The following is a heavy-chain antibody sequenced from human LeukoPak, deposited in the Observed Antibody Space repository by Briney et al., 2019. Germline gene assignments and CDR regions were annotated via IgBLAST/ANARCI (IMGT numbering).Heavy chain of an antibody. CDR3: AKDMLGSSHYYFYMDV. CDR1: GFTFSSYG. D-gene: IGHD3-10*01. CDR2: IRYDGSNK. Sequence: GGSLRLSCAASGFTFSSYGMHWVRQAPGKGLEWVAFIRYDGSNKYYADSVKGRFTISRDNSKNTLYLQMNSLRAEDTAVYYCAKDMLGSSHYYFYMDVWGKGTTVTISS. V-gene: IGHV3-30*02. J-gene: IGHJ6*03.